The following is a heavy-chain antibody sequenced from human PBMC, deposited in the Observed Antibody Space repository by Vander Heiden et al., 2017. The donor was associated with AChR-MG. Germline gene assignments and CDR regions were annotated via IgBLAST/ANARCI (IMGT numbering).Heavy chain of an antibody. Sequence: EVQLVESGGGLVQPGGSLRLSCAASGFTSRRYWMSWVRQAPGKGLEWVANIKQDGSEKYYVDSVKGRFTISRDNAKNSLYLQMNSLRAEDTAVYYCARDVLRYYYDSSGNGYWGQGTLVTVSS. V-gene: IGHV3-7*01. CDR3: ARDVLRYYYDSSGNGY. CDR1: GFTSRRYW. J-gene: IGHJ4*02. CDR2: IKQDGSEK. D-gene: IGHD3-22*01.